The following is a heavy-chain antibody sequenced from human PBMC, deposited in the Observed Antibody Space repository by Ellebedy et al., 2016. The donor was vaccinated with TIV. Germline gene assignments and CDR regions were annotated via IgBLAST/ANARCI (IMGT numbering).Heavy chain of an antibody. V-gene: IGHV3-23*01. Sequence: GESLKISXAASGFTFSSYAMSWVRQAPGKGLDWVSPISGSGGSTYYADSVKGRFTISRDNSKNTLYLQMNSLRAEDTAVYYCAASITGTTLDYWGQGTLVTVSS. CDR1: GFTFSSYA. J-gene: IGHJ4*02. CDR2: ISGSGGST. CDR3: AASITGTTLDY. D-gene: IGHD1-7*01.